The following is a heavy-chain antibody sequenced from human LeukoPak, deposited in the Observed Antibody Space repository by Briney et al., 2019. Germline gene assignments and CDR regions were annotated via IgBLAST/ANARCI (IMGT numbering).Heavy chain of an antibody. Sequence: SETLSLTCTVSGGSISSGGYYWSWIRQYPGKGLEWIGYIYYSGSTYYNPSLKSRVTISVDTSKNQFSLKLSSVTAADTAVYYCARDSAYCSSTSCYFNFDYWGQGTLVTVSS. CDR3: ARDSAYCSSTSCYFNFDY. CDR2: IYYSGST. CDR1: GGSISSGGYY. D-gene: IGHD2-2*01. J-gene: IGHJ4*02. V-gene: IGHV4-31*03.